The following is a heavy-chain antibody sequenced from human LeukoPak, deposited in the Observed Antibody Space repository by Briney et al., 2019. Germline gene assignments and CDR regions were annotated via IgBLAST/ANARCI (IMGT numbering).Heavy chain of an antibody. D-gene: IGHD3-16*01. J-gene: IGHJ5*02. V-gene: IGHV3-23*01. CDR3: GKEGGA. Sequence: GGSLRLSCVASGFTFSTHAMSWVRLAPGKGLEWVSAIGGSDGSTYYADSVKGRFTISRDNSKDTLYLQMNSLRVEDTATYYCGKEGGAWGQGTKVTVSS. CDR2: IGGSDGST. CDR1: GFTFSTHA.